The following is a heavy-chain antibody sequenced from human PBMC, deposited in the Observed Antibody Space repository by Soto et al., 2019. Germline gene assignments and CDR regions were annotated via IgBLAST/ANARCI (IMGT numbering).Heavy chain of an antibody. CDR2: IYTGGNT. D-gene: IGHD1-26*01. Sequence: EVQLVESGGGLVQPGGSLRLSCAASGFTVSSSYMGWVRHAPGKGLEWVSSIYTGGNTYYADSVRGRFTVSTDNSKVTLYLQMNSLRVDDAAMYYCARHVGSYWYFYLWCRGTLVTVSS. CDR3: ARHVGSYWYFYL. CDR1: GFTVSSSY. J-gene: IGHJ2*01. V-gene: IGHV3-66*04.